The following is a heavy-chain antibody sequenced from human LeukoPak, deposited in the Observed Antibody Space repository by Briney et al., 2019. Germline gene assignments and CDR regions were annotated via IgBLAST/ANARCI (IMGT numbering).Heavy chain of an antibody. CDR3: VRDIYIRRDSWYDVRSFDT. J-gene: IGHJ4*02. D-gene: IGHD3-3*01. V-gene: IGHV3-74*01. Sequence: GGSLRLSCVASGFTFSSYWTHWVRQAPGKGLVWVSRINRDGSTTIYADSVKGRFTMSRDNAKNMLYLQMNSLRAEDMAVYYCVRDIYIRRDSWYDVRSFDTWGQGTLVTVSS. CDR2: INRDGSTT. CDR1: GFTFSSYW.